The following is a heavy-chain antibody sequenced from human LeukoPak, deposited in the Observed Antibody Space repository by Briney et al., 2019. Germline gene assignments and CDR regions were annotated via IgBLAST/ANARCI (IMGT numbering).Heavy chain of an antibody. CDR3: ARDREAVGAPLRGWFDP. CDR2: INHSGGT. Sequence: SETLSLTCAVYGGSFNGYYWTWIRQPPGKGLEWIGEINHSGGTDYNPSLKSRVTISVDTSKNQFSLKLNSVTAADTAVYYCARDREAVGAPLRGWFDPWGQGTLVTVSS. V-gene: IGHV4-34*01. J-gene: IGHJ5*02. CDR1: GGSFNGYY. D-gene: IGHD1-26*01.